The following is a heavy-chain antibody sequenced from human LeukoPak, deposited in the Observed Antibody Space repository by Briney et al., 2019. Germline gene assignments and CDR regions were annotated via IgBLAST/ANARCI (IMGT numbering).Heavy chain of an antibody. CDR2: INPNSGGT. V-gene: IGHV1-2*02. Sequence: ASVKVSRKASGYTFTSYGISWVRQAPGQGLEWMGWINPNSGGTNYAQKFQGRVTMTRDTSISTAYMELSRLRSDDTAVYYCARDVGYSSSWYLDYWGQGTLVTVSS. D-gene: IGHD6-13*01. J-gene: IGHJ4*02. CDR3: ARDVGYSSSWYLDY. CDR1: GYTFTSYG.